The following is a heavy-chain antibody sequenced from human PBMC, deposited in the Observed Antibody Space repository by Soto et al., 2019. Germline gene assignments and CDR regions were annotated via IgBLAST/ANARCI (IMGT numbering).Heavy chain of an antibody. CDR2: IIPISGTT. J-gene: IGHJ6*02. Sequence: ASVKVSCKASGGTFSTHAIIWVRQAPAHGLEWMGGIIPISGTTYYTQKFQGRVTITADEPTSTAFMELSSLKSDDTAVFYCARGYCSGGNCYSGMDVWGQGTMVTVSS. V-gene: IGHV1-69*13. CDR1: GGTFSTHA. CDR3: ARGYCSGGNCYSGMDV. D-gene: IGHD2-15*01.